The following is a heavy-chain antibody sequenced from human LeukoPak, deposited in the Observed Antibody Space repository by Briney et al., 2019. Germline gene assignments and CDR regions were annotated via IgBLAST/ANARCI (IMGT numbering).Heavy chain of an antibody. CDR2: IRSRSYGETT. V-gene: IGHV3-49*04. J-gene: IGHJ6*02. CDR3: FGYISKSNYGMDV. Sequence: GGSLRLSCTASGFTFGDYAMNWVRRAPGKGLEWVGLIRSRSYGETTEYAASVRGRFTISRDDSRSVAYLQMNSLRAEDTAVYYCFGYISKSNYGMDVWGLGTTVTVSS. CDR1: GFTFGDYA. D-gene: IGHD6-13*01.